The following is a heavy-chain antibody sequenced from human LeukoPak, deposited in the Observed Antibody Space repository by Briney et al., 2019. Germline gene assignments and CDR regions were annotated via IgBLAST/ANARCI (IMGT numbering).Heavy chain of an antibody. V-gene: IGHV3-21*01. CDR3: ARDLGAYCGGDCYPNWFDP. CDR1: GFTFSSYS. D-gene: IGHD2-21*02. J-gene: IGHJ5*02. Sequence: PGGSLRLSCAASGFTFSSYSMNWVRQAPGKGLEWVSSISSSSSYIYYADSVKGRFTISRDNAKNSLYLQMNSLRAEDTAVYYCARDLGAYCGGDCYPNWFDPWGQGTLVTVSS. CDR2: ISSSSSYI.